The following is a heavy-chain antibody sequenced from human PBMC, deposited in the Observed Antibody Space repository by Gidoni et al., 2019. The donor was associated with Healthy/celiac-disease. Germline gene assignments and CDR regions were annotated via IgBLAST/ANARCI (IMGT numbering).Heavy chain of an antibody. CDR3: ATEALAAAGYYYYYGMDV. CDR2: FDPEDGET. V-gene: IGHV1-24*01. D-gene: IGHD6-13*01. Sequence: QVQLVQSGAEVKKPGASVKVSCKVSGYTLTELSMHWVRQAPGKGLEWMGGFDPEDGETIYAQKFQGRVTMTEDTSTDTAYMELSSLRSEDTAVYYCATEALAAAGYYYYYGMDVWGQGTTVTVSS. CDR1: GYTLTELS. J-gene: IGHJ6*02.